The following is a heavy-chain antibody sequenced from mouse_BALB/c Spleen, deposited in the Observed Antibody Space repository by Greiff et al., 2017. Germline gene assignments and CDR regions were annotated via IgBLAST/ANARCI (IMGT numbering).Heavy chain of an antibody. CDR2: ISTYYGDA. CDR1: GYTFTDYA. J-gene: IGHJ4*01. Sequence: VQLQQSGAELVRPGVSVKISCKGSGYTFTDYAMHWVKQSHAKSLEWIGVISTYYGDASYNQKFKGKATMTVDKSSSTAYMELARLTSEDSAIYYCARDYGSPYAMDYWGQGTSVTVSS. V-gene: IGHV1S137*01. CDR3: ARDYGSPYAMDY. D-gene: IGHD1-1*01.